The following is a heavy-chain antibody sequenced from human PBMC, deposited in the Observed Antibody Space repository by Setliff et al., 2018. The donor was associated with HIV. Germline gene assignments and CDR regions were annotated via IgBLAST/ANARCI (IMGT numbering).Heavy chain of an antibody. V-gene: IGHV1-69*05. D-gene: IGHD3-10*01. J-gene: IGHJ3*02. Sequence: SVKVSCKASGGTFSGYAISWVRQAPGQGLEWMGGIIPIFGTANYAQKFQGRVTITTDESTSTAYMELSSLRSEDTAVYYCARDRGEVAMVRGAHDAFDIWGQGTMVTVS. CDR3: ARDRGEVAMVRGAHDAFDI. CDR2: IIPIFGTA. CDR1: GGTFSGYA.